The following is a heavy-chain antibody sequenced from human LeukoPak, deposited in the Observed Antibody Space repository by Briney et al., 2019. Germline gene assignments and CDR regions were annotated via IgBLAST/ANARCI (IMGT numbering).Heavy chain of an antibody. CDR1: GFTFSTYA. J-gene: IGHJ4*02. CDR3: AKGGYSSSWYPSYYFDY. Sequence: GGSLRLSCAASGFTFSTYAMTWVRQAPGKGLEWVSAISGSGGSTYYADSVKGRFTISRDNSKNTLYLQMNSLRAEDTAVYYCAKGGYSSSWYPSYYFDYWGQGTLVTVSS. D-gene: IGHD6-13*01. CDR2: ISGSGGST. V-gene: IGHV3-23*01.